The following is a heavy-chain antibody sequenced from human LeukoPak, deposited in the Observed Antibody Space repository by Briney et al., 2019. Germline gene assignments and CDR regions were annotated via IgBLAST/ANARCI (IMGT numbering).Heavy chain of an antibody. V-gene: IGHV1-69*06. CDR2: IIPVFGTA. CDR3: ARDPYDSSGYSY. J-gene: IGHJ4*02. Sequence: SVKVSCKASGGTFSTYVISWVRQAPGQGLEWMGGIIPVFGTANYAEKFQDRVTITADKSTSTAYMELRSLRSDDTAVYYCARDPYDSSGYSYWGQGTLVTVSS. CDR1: GGTFSTYV. D-gene: IGHD3-22*01.